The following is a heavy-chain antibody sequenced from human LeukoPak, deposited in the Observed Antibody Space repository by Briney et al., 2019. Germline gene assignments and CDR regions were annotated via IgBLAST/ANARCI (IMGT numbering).Heavy chain of an antibody. Sequence: LGGSLRLSCAASGFTFSSYEMNWVRQAPGKGLEWVSYTSSSGSTMYYADSVQGRFTISRDNAKNSLSLQMNSLRAEDTAVYFCTRNGRFLEGFDPWGQGTLVTVSS. CDR3: TRNGRFLEGFDP. D-gene: IGHD3-3*01. CDR2: TSSSGSTM. CDR1: GFTFSSYE. J-gene: IGHJ5*02. V-gene: IGHV3-48*03.